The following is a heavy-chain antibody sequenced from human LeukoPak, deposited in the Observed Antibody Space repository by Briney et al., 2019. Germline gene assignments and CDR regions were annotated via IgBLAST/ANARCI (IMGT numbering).Heavy chain of an antibody. CDR1: GYSISSGYY. CDR3: ARRESGSLGY. V-gene: IGHV4-38-2*02. Sequence: SETLSLTCTVSGYSISSGYYWGWIRQPPGKGLEWIGSIYHSGRTFYNPSLKSRVTISVDTSKNQFSLKLSSVTAADTAVYYCARRESGSLGYWGQGTLVTVSS. J-gene: IGHJ4*02. D-gene: IGHD1-26*01. CDR2: IYHSGRT.